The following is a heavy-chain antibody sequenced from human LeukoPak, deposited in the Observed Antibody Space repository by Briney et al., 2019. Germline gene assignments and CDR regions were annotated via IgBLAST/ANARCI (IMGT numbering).Heavy chain of an antibody. J-gene: IGHJ6*02. CDR3: ARVRFTMVRGASYYYGMDV. Sequence: GASVKVSCKASGYTFTSYGISWVRQAPGQGLEWMGWISAYNGNTNYAQKLQGRVTMTTDTSTSTAYMELRSLRSDDTAVYYCARVRFTMVRGASYYYGMDVWGQGTTVTVSS. V-gene: IGHV1-18*01. D-gene: IGHD3-10*01. CDR2: ISAYNGNT. CDR1: GYTFTSYG.